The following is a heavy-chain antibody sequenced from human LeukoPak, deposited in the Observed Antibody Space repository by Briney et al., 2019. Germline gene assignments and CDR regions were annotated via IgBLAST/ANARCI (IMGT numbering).Heavy chain of an antibody. CDR1: GFTFSSYG. D-gene: IGHD2-15*01. Sequence: GGSLRLSCAASGFTFSSYGMHWVGQAPGKGLEWVAVIWYDGSIKYYADSVKGRFTISRDNSKNTLSLQMSSLRAEDTAVYYCARFDSGGSEHDYWGQGTLVTVSS. V-gene: IGHV3-33*01. J-gene: IGHJ4*02. CDR2: IWYDGSIK. CDR3: ARFDSGGSEHDY.